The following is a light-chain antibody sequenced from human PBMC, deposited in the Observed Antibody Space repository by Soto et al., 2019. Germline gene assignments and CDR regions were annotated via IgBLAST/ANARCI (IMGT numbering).Light chain of an antibody. CDR1: SSDVGSYNL. CDR2: EGS. V-gene: IGLV2-23*01. Sequence: QSALTQPASVSGSPGQSITISCTGTSSDVGSYNLVSWYQQHPGKAPKLMIYEGSKRPSGVSNRFSGSKSGNTASLTISGLQAEVVADYYCCSYAGSITPYVFGTGT. J-gene: IGLJ1*01. CDR3: CSYAGSITPYV.